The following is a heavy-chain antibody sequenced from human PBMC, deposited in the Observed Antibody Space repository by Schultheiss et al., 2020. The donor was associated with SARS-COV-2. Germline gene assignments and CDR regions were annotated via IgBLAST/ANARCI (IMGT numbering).Heavy chain of an antibody. V-gene: IGHV1-18*01. J-gene: IGHJ3*02. D-gene: IGHD2-8*01. CDR3: ALLILTDAFDI. CDR1: GYTLTELS. Sequence: SVKVSCKVSGYTLTELSMHWVRQAPGQGLEWMGWISAYNGNTNYAQKLQGRVTMTTDTSTSTAYMELRSLRSDDTAVYYCALLILTDAFDIWGQGTMVTVSS. CDR2: ISAYNGNT.